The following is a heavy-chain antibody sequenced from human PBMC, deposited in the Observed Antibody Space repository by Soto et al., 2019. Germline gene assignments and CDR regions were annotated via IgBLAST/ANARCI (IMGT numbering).Heavy chain of an antibody. J-gene: IGHJ1*01. CDR2: ISGSGSTI. Sequence: GGSLRLSCEATGFTFSSHEMNWIRQTPGKRLEWIAKISGSGSTINYADSVKGRFTISRDNVQRTLHLQMDSLRVEDTGVYYCARGGVYWGRGXLVTVSS. CDR3: ARGGVY. D-gene: IGHD2-8*01. CDR1: GFTFSSHE. V-gene: IGHV3-48*03.